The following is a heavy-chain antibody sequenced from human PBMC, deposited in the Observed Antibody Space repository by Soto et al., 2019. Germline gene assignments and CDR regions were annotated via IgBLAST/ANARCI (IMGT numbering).Heavy chain of an antibody. V-gene: IGHV1-69*13. D-gene: IGHD3-3*01. CDR3: ARRMDFWSGHLGMDV. J-gene: IGHJ6*02. Sequence: SVKVSCKASGGTFSSYAISWVRQAPGQGLEWKGGIIPIFGTANYAQKFQGRVTITADESTSTAYMELSSLRSEDTAVYYCARRMDFWSGHLGMDVWGQGTTVTVSS. CDR2: IIPIFGTA. CDR1: GGTFSSYA.